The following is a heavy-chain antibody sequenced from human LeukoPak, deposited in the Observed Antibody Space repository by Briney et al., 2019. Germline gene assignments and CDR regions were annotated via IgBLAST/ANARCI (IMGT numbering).Heavy chain of an antibody. CDR2: IYTSGST. V-gene: IGHV4-61*02. J-gene: IGHJ4*02. D-gene: IGHD5-18*01. CDR3: ARDLWEYSHFDY. CDR1: GGSISSGSYY. Sequence: SQTLSLTCTVSGGSISSGSYYWSWIRQPAGKGLEWIGRIYTSGSTNYNPSLKSRVTISVDTSKNQFSLKLSSVTAADTAVYYCARDLWEYSHFDYWGQGTLVTVSS.